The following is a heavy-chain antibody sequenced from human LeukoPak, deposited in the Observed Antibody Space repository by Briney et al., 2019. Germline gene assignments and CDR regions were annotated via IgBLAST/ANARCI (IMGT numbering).Heavy chain of an antibody. V-gene: IGHV1-8*01. D-gene: IGHD6-19*01. Sequence: ASVKVSCKASGYTFTSYDINWVRQATGQGLEWMGWMNPNSGNTGYAQKFQGRVTMTRNTSISTAYMELSSLRSEDTAVYYCAIVPGIAVAGNLIVDYWGQGTLVTVSS. CDR1: GYTFTSYD. CDR3: AIVPGIAVAGNLIVDY. J-gene: IGHJ4*02. CDR2: MNPNSGNT.